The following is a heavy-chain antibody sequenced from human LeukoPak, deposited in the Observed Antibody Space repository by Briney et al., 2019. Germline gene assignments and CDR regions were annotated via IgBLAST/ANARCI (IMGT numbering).Heavy chain of an antibody. V-gene: IGHV4-39*07. CDR1: GDSISTSPNY. CDR2: IYYSGTT. J-gene: IGHJ3*01. Sequence: SETLSLTCVVSGDSISTSPNYWGWIRQPPGKGLEWIATIYYSGTTYDNPSPKSRVTISLDASKNQFFLKLNSVTAADTAVYYCASLRTTPTTGDAFHVWGQGTMVTVSS. D-gene: IGHD1-1*01. CDR3: ASLRTTPTTGDAFHV.